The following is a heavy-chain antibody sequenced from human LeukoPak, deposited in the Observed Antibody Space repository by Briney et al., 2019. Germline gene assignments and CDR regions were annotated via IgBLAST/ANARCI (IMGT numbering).Heavy chain of an antibody. J-gene: IGHJ4*02. V-gene: IGHV3-30*04. CDR1: GFTFSSYA. CDR3: ARVTPIVVAGRSFDY. D-gene: IGHD6-19*01. Sequence: PGGSLRLSCAASGFTFSSYAMHWVRQAPGKGLEWVAVISYDGSNKYYADSVKGRFTISRDNSKNTLYLQMNSLRAEDTAVYYCARVTPIVVAGRSFDYWGQGVLVTVSS. CDR2: ISYDGSNK.